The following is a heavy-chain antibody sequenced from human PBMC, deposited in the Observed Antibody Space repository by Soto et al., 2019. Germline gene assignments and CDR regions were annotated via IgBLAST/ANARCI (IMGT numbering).Heavy chain of an antibody. CDR1: GFIFSSYA. D-gene: IGHD5-12*01. CDR2: ISGSGGST. J-gene: IGHJ6*02. V-gene: IGHV3-23*01. Sequence: EVQLLESGGGLVQPGGSLRLSCAASGFIFSSYAMSWVRQAPGKGLEWVSAISGSGGSTYYADSVKGRFTISRDNSRNTLYLQMNSLRAEDTAVYYCARGGSWLQLYYYYGMDVWGQGTTVTVSS. CDR3: ARGGSWLQLYYYYGMDV.